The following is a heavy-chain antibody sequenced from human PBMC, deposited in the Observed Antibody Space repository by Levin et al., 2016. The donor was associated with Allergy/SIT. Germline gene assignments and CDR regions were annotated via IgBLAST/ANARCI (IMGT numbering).Heavy chain of an antibody. V-gene: IGHV3-30*03. CDR2: ISYDGVSK. Sequence: GGSLRLSCAASGFTFSTYGIHWVRQAPGRGLEWVAVISYDGVSKYYSDSVKGRFTISRDNSKNTLYLQMSSLRADDTAVYYCARDGIEVAGNYYYYGMDVWGQGTTVTVSS. CDR1: GFTFSTYG. J-gene: IGHJ6*02. D-gene: IGHD6-19*01. CDR3: ARDGIEVAGNYYYYGMDV.